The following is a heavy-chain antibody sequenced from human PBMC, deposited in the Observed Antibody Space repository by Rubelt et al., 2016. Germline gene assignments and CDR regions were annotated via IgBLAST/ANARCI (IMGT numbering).Heavy chain of an antibody. CDR1: GYTFTGYY. Sequence: QVQLAQSGAEVKKPGASVKVSCKASGYTFTGYYMHWVRQAPGQGLEWMGWINPNSGGTNYAQKFQGRVTMTRDTSISTAYMELSRLRADDTAVYYCARDPSTTDNWYFDLWGRGTLVTVSS. V-gene: IGHV1-2*02. CDR3: ARDPSTTDNWYFDL. D-gene: IGHD4-17*01. J-gene: IGHJ2*01. CDR2: INPNSGGT.